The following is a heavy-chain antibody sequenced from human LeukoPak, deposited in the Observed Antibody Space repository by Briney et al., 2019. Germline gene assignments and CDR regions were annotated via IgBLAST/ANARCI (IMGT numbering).Heavy chain of an antibody. J-gene: IGHJ4*02. CDR3: ARGRPHGNDY. V-gene: IGHV3-74*01. Sequence: GGSLRLSCAASGFTFSSCWMNWVRQAPGKGLVWVSRIASDGSSTTYADSVKGRFSISRDNAKNTLYLQMNSLRVEDTAVYYCARGRPHGNDYWGQGTLVTVSS. CDR1: GFTFSSCW. D-gene: IGHD4-23*01. CDR2: IASDGSST.